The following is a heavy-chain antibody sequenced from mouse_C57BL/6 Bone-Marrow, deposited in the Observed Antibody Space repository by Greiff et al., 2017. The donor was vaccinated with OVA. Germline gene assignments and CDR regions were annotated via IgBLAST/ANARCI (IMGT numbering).Heavy chain of an antibody. D-gene: IGHD1-1*01. CDR1: GYTFTSYW. CDR3: ARLGSSRRYYCDY. CDR2: IHPNSGST. J-gene: IGHJ2*01. V-gene: IGHV1-64*01. Sequence: QVQLQQPGAELVKPGASVKLSCKASGYTFTSYWMHWVKQRPGQGLEWIGMIHPNSGSTNYNEKFKSKATLTVDKSSSTAYMQLSSLTSEDSAVYYCARLGSSRRYYCDYWGQGTTLTVSS.